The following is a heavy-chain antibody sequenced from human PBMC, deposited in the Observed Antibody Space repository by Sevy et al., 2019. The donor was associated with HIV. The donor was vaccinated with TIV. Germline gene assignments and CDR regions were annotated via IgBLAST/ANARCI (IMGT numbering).Heavy chain of an antibody. CDR3: ANGNTQSLYESSEYRVPLRFDY. D-gene: IGHD3-22*01. CDR1: GFTFDDYG. V-gene: IGHV3-9*01. CDR2: ISWNGANI. Sequence: GGSLRLSCAASGFTFDDYGMHWVRQAPGKGLEWVSGISWNGANIVYADSVEGRFTMSRDNPKNSQYLQMNGLTAEDTALYYCANGNTQSLYESSEYRVPLRFDYWGQGTLVTVSS. J-gene: IGHJ4*02.